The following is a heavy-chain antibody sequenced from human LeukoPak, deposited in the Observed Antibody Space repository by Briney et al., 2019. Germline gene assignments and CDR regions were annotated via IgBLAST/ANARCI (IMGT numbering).Heavy chain of an antibody. Sequence: GGSLRLSCAASGFTFSSYCMSWVRQAPGKGLEWVANIKQDGSEKYYVDSVKGRFTISRDNAKNSLYLQMNSLRAEDTAVYYCARSGIRAVAGRGFDYWGQGTLVTVSS. V-gene: IGHV3-7*01. D-gene: IGHD6-19*01. CDR2: IKQDGSEK. CDR3: ARSGIRAVAGRGFDY. CDR1: GFTFSSYC. J-gene: IGHJ4*02.